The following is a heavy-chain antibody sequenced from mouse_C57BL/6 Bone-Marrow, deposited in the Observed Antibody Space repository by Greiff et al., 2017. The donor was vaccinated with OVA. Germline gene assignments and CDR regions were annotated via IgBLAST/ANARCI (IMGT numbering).Heavy chain of an antibody. CDR3: AWGPGILRDYFDY. J-gene: IGHJ2*01. V-gene: IGHV14-3*01. CDR2: IDPANGNT. CDR1: GFTIKNTY. Sequence: VQLKESVAELVRPGASVKLSCTASGFTIKNTYMHWVKQRPEQGLEWIGRIDPANGNTKYAPKFQGKATITADTSSNTAYLQLSSLTSEDTAIYYYAWGPGILRDYFDYWGQGTTLTVSS.